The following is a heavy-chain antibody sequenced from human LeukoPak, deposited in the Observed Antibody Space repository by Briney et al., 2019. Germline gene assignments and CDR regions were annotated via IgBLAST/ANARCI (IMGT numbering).Heavy chain of an antibody. CDR3: ASTTVLLWFGELSPPLDY. V-gene: IGHV4-39*07. D-gene: IGHD3-10*01. CDR1: GGSISSGSYY. Sequence: SETLSLTCTVSGGSISSGSYYWSWIRQPPGKGLEWIGEINHSGSTNYNPSLKSRVTISVDTSKNQFSLKLSSVTAADTAVYYCASTTVLLWFGELSPPLDYWGQGTLVTVSS. J-gene: IGHJ4*02. CDR2: INHSGST.